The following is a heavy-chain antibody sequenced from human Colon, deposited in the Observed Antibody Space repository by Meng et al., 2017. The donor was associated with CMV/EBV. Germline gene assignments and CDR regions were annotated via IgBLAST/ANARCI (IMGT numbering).Heavy chain of an antibody. CDR2: VANKANSYIT. J-gene: IGHJ3*02. CDR3: TRGHSGIHIYAFDI. V-gene: IGHV3-72*01. Sequence: GGSLRLSCAGSGFILTDHYIDWVRQAPGKGLEWVGRVANKANSYITEYAASVKGRFTFSRDDSENSVYLQMNSLKSEDTAVYYCTRGHSGIHIYAFDIWGPGTAVTVSS. D-gene: IGHD1-26*01. CDR1: GFILTDHY.